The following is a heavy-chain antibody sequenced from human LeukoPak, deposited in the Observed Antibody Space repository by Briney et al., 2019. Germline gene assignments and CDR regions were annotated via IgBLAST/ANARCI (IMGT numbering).Heavy chain of an antibody. CDR1: GYTLTELS. CDR2: FDPEDGET. Sequence: GASVKVSCKVSGYTLTELSMHWVRQAPGKGLEWMGGFDPEDGETIYAQKFQGRVTMTEDTSTDTAYMELSSLRSEDTAVYCCATDGVGHYYYGMDVWGQGTTVTVSS. CDR3: ATDGVGHYYYGMDV. J-gene: IGHJ6*02. V-gene: IGHV1-24*01. D-gene: IGHD1-26*01.